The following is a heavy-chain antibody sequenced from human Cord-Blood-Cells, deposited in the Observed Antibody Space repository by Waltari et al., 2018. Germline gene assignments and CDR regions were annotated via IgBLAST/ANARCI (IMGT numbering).Heavy chain of an antibody. CDR3: AKDVSITIFGVVSGMDV. CDR1: GFTFSSYG. D-gene: IGHD3-3*01. CDR2: ISYGGSNK. V-gene: IGHV3-30*18. J-gene: IGHJ6*02. Sequence: QVQLVESGGGVVQPGRSLRLSCAASGFTFSSYGMPWVRQAPGKGLEWVAVISYGGSNKYYADSVKGRFTIARDNSKNTLYLQMNSLRAEDTAVYYCAKDVSITIFGVVSGMDVWGQGTTVTVSS.